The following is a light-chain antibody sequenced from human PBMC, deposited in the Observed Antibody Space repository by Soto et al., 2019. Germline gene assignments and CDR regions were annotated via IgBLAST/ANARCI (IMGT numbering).Light chain of an antibody. V-gene: IGKV1-9*01. Sequence: DIQLTQYPSFLSASVGDRVTITCRASQGISSYLAWYQQKPGKAPKLLIYAASTLQSGVPSRFSGSGSGTEFTLTISSLQPEDFATYYCQQLKTFGGGTKVDVK. CDR2: AAS. CDR3: QQLKT. CDR1: QGISSY. J-gene: IGKJ4*01.